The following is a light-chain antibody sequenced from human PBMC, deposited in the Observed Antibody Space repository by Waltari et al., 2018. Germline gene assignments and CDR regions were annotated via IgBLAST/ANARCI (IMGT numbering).Light chain of an antibody. CDR1: QSVSSSY. CDR3: QQYGVSLWT. V-gene: IGKV3-20*01. CDR2: SAS. J-gene: IGKJ1*01. Sequence: EIVLTQSPGTLSLSPGERATLSCRARQSVSSSYLSWYLQKPGQAPRLLIYSASSRATGIPDRFSGSGSGTDFTLTISRLEPEDFAVYYCQQYGVSLWTFGQGTRVEIK.